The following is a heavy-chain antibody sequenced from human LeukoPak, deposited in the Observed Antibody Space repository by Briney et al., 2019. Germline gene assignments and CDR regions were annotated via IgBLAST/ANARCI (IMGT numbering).Heavy chain of an antibody. J-gene: IGHJ5*02. CDR1: GFTFSSYA. D-gene: IGHD3-10*01. CDR3: ARVRRYYGSGKLSGWFDP. CDR2: ISGSGGST. Sequence: PGGSLRLSCAASGFTFSSYAMSWVRQAPGKGLEWVSAISGSGGSTYYADSVKGRFTISRDNAKNSLYLQMNSLRAEDTAVYYCARVRRYYGSGKLSGWFDPWGQGTLVTVSS. V-gene: IGHV3-23*01.